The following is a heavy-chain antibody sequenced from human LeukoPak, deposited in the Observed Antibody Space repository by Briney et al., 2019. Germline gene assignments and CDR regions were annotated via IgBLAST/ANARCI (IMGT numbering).Heavy chain of an antibody. CDR3: ARGPLYSSSLIGDWFDP. V-gene: IGHV1-8*01. J-gene: IGHJ5*02. CDR2: MNPNSGNT. CDR1: GYTFTSYD. D-gene: IGHD6-6*01. Sequence: ALVKVSCKASGYTFTSYDINWGRQATGQRLEWMGWMNPNSGNTGYAQKFQGRVTMTRNTSISTAYMELSSLRSEDTAVYYCARGPLYSSSLIGDWFDPWGQGTLVTVSS.